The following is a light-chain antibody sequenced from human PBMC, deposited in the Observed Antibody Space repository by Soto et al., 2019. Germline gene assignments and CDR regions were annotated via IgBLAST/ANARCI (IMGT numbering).Light chain of an antibody. CDR3: QQSYSTPWT. J-gene: IGKJ1*01. CDR2: AAS. Sequence: IQMTQSPSSLSASVGVRVTITCRASQSISSYLNWYQQKPGKAPKVLIYAASSLQSGVPSSFSGSGSGTDFTLTISSLQPEDFATYYCQQSYSTPWTFGQGTKVDIK. V-gene: IGKV1-39*01. CDR1: QSISSY.